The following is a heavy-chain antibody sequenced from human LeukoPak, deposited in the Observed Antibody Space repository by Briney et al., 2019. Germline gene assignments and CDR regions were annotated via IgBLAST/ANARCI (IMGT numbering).Heavy chain of an antibody. CDR1: GYTFTNYD. CDR2: MSPNNGNT. Sequence: GASVKVSCKTSGYTFTNYDINWVRQATGQGLEWLGWMSPNNGNTGYAQKFQGRVTMTRDTSISTAYMELSRLRSDDTAVYYCARDYCSSTSCLFDYWGQGTLVTVSS. CDR3: ARDYCSSTSCLFDY. D-gene: IGHD2-2*01. V-gene: IGHV1-8*01. J-gene: IGHJ4*02.